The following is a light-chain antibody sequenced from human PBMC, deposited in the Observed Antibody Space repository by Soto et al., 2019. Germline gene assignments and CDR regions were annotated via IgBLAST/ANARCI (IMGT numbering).Light chain of an antibody. J-gene: IGLJ2*01. CDR2: DVS. Sequence: QSVLTQPRSVSGSPGQSVTISCTGTSIDVGGYDFVSWYQQHPGKAPKLMISDVSKRPSGVPDRFSGSKSGNTASLTISGLQAEDEADYYCCSYAGDLALFGGGPKVTVL. CDR1: SIDVGGYDF. V-gene: IGLV2-11*01. CDR3: CSYAGDLAL.